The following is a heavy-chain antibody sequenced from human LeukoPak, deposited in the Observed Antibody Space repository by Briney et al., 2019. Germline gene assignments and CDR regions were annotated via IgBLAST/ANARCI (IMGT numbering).Heavy chain of an antibody. Sequence: SETLSLTCTVSGYSISSGYYWGWIRQPPGKGLEWIGSIYHSGSTYYNPSLKSRVTISVDTSKNQFSLKLSSVTAADTAVYYCARDPGYCSGGSCYNWFDPWGQGTLVTVSS. V-gene: IGHV4-38-2*02. D-gene: IGHD2-15*01. J-gene: IGHJ5*02. CDR3: ARDPGYCSGGSCYNWFDP. CDR1: GYSISSGYY. CDR2: IYHSGST.